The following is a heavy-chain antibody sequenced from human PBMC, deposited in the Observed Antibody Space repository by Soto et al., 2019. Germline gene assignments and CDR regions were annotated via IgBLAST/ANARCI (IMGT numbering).Heavy chain of an antibody. D-gene: IGHD2-2*01. J-gene: IGHJ4*02. V-gene: IGHV1-18*04. Sequence: VQLVQSGGEVRMPGASVKVSCKASGYTFTSHGFTWVRQAPGQGLEWMGWISIYNGNTHYAQKFQGRLTLTLTTATSTGYMELRSLRSDYTAVYFCSRSPMAPVPFDYWGQGTLVTVSS. CDR3: SRSPMAPVPFDY. CDR2: ISIYNGNT. CDR1: GYTFTSHG.